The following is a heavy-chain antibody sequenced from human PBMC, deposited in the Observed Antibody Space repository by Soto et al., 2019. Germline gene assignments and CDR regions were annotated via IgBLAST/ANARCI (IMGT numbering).Heavy chain of an antibody. V-gene: IGHV3-66*01. D-gene: IGHD3-3*01. CDR2: IYSGGST. J-gene: IGHJ6*02. CDR3: RGRFLEWHIMVLGGMDV. CDR1: GFTVSSNY. Sequence: PGGSLRLSCAASGFTVSSNYMSWVRQAPGKGLEWVSVIYSGGSTYYADSVKGRFTISRDNSKNTLYLQMNSLRAEDTAVYYCRGRFLEWHIMVLGGMDVWGQGTTVTVSS.